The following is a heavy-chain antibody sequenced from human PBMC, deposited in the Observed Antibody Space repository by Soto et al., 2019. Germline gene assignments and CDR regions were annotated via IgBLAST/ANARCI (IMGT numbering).Heavy chain of an antibody. CDR1: GVSISSYY. V-gene: IGHV4-59*08. CDR2: IYYSGST. J-gene: IGHJ4*02. CDR3: ARHLRYSSFDY. D-gene: IGHD6-13*01. Sequence: SETLSLTCTVSGVSISSYYWSWIRQPPGKGLEWIGYIYYSGSTNYNPSLKSRVTISVDTSKNQFSLKLSSVTAADTAVYYCARHLRYSSFDYWGQGTLVTVSS.